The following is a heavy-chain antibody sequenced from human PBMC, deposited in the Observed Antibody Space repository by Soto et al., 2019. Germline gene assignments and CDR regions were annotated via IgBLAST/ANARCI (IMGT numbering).Heavy chain of an antibody. CDR3: ASLHIDTMIVNYYGMDV. CDR2: ISYDGSNK. V-gene: IGHV3-30-3*01. J-gene: IGHJ6*02. CDR1: GFTFSSYA. Sequence: QVQLVESGGGVVQPGRSLRLSCAASGFTFSSYAMHWVRQAPGKGLEWVAVISYDGSNKYYADSVKGRFTISRDNSKNTLYLQMNSLRAEDTAVYYCASLHIDTMIVNYYGMDVWGQGTTVTVSS. D-gene: IGHD3-22*01.